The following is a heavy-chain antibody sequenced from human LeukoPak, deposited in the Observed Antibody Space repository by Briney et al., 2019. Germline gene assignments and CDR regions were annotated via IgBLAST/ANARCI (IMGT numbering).Heavy chain of an antibody. CDR1: GFTFSSYA. V-gene: IGHV3-23*01. D-gene: IGHD3-9*01. Sequence: GGSLRLSCAASGFTFSSYAMSWVRQAPGKGLEWVSAISGSGGSTYYADSVKGLFTISRDNSKNSLYLQMNSLRAEDTAVYYCARDHYDILTGYYKSFDYWGQGTLVTVSS. CDR2: ISGSGGST. CDR3: ARDHYDILTGYYKSFDY. J-gene: IGHJ4*02.